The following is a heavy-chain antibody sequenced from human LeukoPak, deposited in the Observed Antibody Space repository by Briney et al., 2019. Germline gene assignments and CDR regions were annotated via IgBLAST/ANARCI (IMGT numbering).Heavy chain of an antibody. CDR2: IYYSGST. D-gene: IGHD3-22*01. CDR1: GGSISSYY. CDR3: ARENYDSSGYYCGWFDP. Sequence: SETLSLTCTVSGGSISSYYRSWIRQPPGKGLEWIGYIYYSGSTNYNPSLKSRVTISVDTSKNQFSLKLGSVTAADTAVYYCARENYDSSGYYCGWFDPWGQGTLVTVSS. V-gene: IGHV4-59*01. J-gene: IGHJ5*02.